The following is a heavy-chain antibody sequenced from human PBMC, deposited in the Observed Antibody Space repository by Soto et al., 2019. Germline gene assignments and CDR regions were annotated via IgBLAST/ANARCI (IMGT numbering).Heavy chain of an antibody. CDR2: ISSDGGST. D-gene: IGHD2-2*01. J-gene: IGHJ6*03. Sequence: EVQLVESGGGLVQPGGSLRLSCAASGFTFSSYWMHWVRQAPGKGLVWVSRISSDGGSTSYADSVRGRFTISRDNAKNTLYLEMNSLRAEDTAVYYCARDHSGSPQSTYHMDVWGKGSTVTVSS. V-gene: IGHV3-74*01. CDR3: ARDHSGSPQSTYHMDV. CDR1: GFTFSSYW.